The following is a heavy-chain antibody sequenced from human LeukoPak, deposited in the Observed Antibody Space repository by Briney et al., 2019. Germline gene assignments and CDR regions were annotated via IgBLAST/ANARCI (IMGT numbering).Heavy chain of an antibody. J-gene: IGHJ4*02. CDR1: GFTFSSYA. D-gene: IGHD3-22*01. Sequence: GGSQRLSCAASGFTFSSYAMSWVRQAPGKGLEWVSAISGSGGSTYYADSVKGRFTISRDNSKNTLYLQMNSLRAEDTAVYYCAKITYYYDSSGYYDYWGQGTLVTVSS. CDR2: ISGSGGST. CDR3: AKITYYYDSSGYYDY. V-gene: IGHV3-23*01.